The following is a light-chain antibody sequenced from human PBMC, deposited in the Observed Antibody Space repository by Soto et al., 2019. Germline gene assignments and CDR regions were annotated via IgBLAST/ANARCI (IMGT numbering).Light chain of an antibody. Sequence: IQMTQSPSTLSASVGDTITITCRAIQSIGRWLAWYQQNPGKAPKVLIYDASSLDSGATSRFSGSGTGTEFTLTSSSLQPDDFATYYCQQYKSYWTFGEGTKVEIK. CDR1: QSIGRW. CDR3: QQYKSYWT. J-gene: IGKJ1*01. CDR2: DAS. V-gene: IGKV1-5*01.